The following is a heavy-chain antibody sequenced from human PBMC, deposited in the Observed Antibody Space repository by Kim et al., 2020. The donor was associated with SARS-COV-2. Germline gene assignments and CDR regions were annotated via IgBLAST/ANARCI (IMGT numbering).Heavy chain of an antibody. J-gene: IGHJ4*02. V-gene: IGHV3-11*01. CDR3: ARVKYQLPHFDD. CDR2: ISSSGCTI. Sequence: GGSLRLSCAASGFTFSDYHMSWIRQAPGKGLEWVSYISSSGCTIYYADSVKGRFTISRDKAKNTLYLQMNSLRAEDTAVYYCARVKYQLPHFDDWGQGTLVTVSS. CDR1: GFTFSDYH. D-gene: IGHD2-2*01.